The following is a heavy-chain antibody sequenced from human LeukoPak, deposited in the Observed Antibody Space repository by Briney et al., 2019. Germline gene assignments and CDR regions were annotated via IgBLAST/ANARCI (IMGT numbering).Heavy chain of an antibody. Sequence: HPGGSLSLSCAASGFTFSSYAMSWVRQAPGEGLEWVSAISGSGGSTYYADSVKGRFTISRDNSKNTLYLQMNSLRAEDTAVYYCAKDPYYYGSGSYFDYWGQGTLVTVSS. D-gene: IGHD3-10*01. CDR2: ISGSGGST. CDR1: GFTFSSYA. V-gene: IGHV3-23*01. J-gene: IGHJ4*02. CDR3: AKDPYYYGSGSYFDY.